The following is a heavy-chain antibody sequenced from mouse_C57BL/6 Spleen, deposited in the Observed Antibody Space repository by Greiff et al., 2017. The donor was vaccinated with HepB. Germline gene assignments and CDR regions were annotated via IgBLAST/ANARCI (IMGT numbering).Heavy chain of an antibody. CDR3: ARGDSNYYAMDY. Sequence: EVQVVESGPSLVRPSQTLSLTCTVTGFSINSDCYWIWIRQFPGNKLEYIGYTFYSGITYYNPSLESRTYITRDTSKNQFSLKLSSVTTEDTATYYCARGDSNYYAMDYWGQGTSVTVSS. V-gene: IGHV3-3*01. CDR2: TFYSGIT. CDR1: GFSINSDCY. J-gene: IGHJ4*01.